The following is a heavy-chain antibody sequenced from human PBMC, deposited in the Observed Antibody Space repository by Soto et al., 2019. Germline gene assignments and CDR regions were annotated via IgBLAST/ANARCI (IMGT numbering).Heavy chain of an antibody. V-gene: IGHV4-59*01. Sequence: PSETLSLTCTVSGGSISSYYWSWIRQPPGKGLEWIGYIYYSGSTNYNPSLKSRVTISVDTSKNQFSLKLSSVTAADTAVYYCARGLNWSPYFFDPWGQGTLVTLSS. CDR3: ARGLNWSPYFFDP. J-gene: IGHJ5*02. CDR1: GGSISSYY. CDR2: IYYSGST. D-gene: IGHD3-3*01.